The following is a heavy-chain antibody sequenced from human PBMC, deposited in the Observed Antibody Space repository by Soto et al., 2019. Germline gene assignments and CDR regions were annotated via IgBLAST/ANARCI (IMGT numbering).Heavy chain of an antibody. D-gene: IGHD5-12*01. CDR2: TKQDGRDI. V-gene: IGHV3-7*01. CDR1: GFTFKYFW. CDR3: ARLGNSGYGDFDY. J-gene: IGHJ4*02. Sequence: GLSLRLSCAPSGFTFKYFWMSWVRQAPGTGLERVANTKQDGRDIYYADSVKGRFTISRDNARNSLDLQMISLRAEDTAVYYCARLGNSGYGDFDYWGQGILVTVSS.